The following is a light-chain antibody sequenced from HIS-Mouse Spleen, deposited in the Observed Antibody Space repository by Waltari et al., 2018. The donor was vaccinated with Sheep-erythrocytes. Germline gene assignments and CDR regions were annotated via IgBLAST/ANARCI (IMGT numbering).Light chain of an antibody. J-gene: IGKJ2*01. CDR1: QSVSSY. Sequence: EIVLTQSPATLSLSPGERATLSCRASQSVSSYLAWCQQKPGQATRLLIYDASNRATGIPARFSGSGSGTDFTLTISSLEPEDFAVYYCQQRSNWYTFGQGTKLEIK. CDR3: QQRSNWYT. CDR2: DAS. V-gene: IGKV3-11*01.